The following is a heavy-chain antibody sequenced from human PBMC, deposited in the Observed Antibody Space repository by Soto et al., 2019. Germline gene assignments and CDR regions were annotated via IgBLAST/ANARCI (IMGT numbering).Heavy chain of an antibody. J-gene: IGHJ4*02. CDR3: ARVTGSKGYFDY. CDR2: IYQSGTA. CDR1: GYSIRSDYY. V-gene: IGHV4-38-2*01. Sequence: SETLSLTCAVSGYSIRSDYYWGWVRQPPGKGLEWIGSIYQSGTAYYNPSLKSRVTISVATSKTEFSLKVSSVTAAAAAVYYCARVTGSKGYFDYWGQGTLVTVSS. D-gene: IGHD2-2*01.